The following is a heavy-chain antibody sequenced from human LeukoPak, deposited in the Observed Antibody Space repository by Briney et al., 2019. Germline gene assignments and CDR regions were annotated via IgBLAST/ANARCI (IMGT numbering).Heavy chain of an antibody. V-gene: IGHV3-7*01. CDR1: GFTFSDFR. Sequence: GGSLRLSCAASGFTFSDFRMGWVRQAPGKALEWVANINQDGSENYYVDSVKGRFTISRDNAKNSLYLQMNSLRAEDTAVYYCTKGRSNHYWGQGTLVTVST. J-gene: IGHJ4*02. D-gene: IGHD3-10*01. CDR2: INQDGSEN. CDR3: TKGRSNHY.